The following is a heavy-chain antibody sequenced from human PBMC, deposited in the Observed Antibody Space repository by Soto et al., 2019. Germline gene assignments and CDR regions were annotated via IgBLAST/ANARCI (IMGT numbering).Heavy chain of an antibody. D-gene: IGHD2-8*01. Sequence: QVQLVQSGAEVKKPGASVKVSCKASGYTFTSYGISWVRQATGQGLEWMGWTSAYNGNTNYAQKLQGIGTMITDTSTRTAYMELRSLRSDDAAVYYCARYGCTNGVCYTRYYYYGMDVWGQWTTVTVSS. J-gene: IGHJ6*02. V-gene: IGHV1-18*01. CDR1: GYTFTSYG. CDR3: ARYGCTNGVCYTRYYYYGMDV. CDR2: TSAYNGNT.